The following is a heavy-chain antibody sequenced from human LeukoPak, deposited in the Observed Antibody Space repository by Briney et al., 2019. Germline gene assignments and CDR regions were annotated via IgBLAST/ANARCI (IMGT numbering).Heavy chain of an antibody. J-gene: IGHJ4*02. CDR2: IYYSGST. D-gene: IGHD3-3*01. CDR3: ARAHFWSGYDRNDY. CDR1: GGSISSYY. V-gene: IGHV4-59*08. Sequence: PSETLSLTCTVSGGSISSYYWSWIRQPPGKGLEWIGYIYYSGSTNYNPSLKSRVTISVDTSKNQFSLKLSSVTAADTAVYYCARAHFWSGYDRNDYWGQGTLVTVSS.